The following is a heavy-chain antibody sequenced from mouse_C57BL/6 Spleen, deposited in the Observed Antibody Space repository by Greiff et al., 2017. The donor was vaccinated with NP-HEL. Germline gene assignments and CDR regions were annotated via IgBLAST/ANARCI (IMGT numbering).Heavy chain of an antibody. Sequence: QVQLQQPGAELVRPGTSVKLSCKASGYTFTSYWMHWVKQRPGQGLEWIGVIDPSDSYTNYNQKFKGKATLTVDTSSSTAYMQLSSLTSEDSAVYYCARSGGSSSYYFDYWGQGTTLTVSS. CDR2: IDPSDSYT. D-gene: IGHD1-1*01. CDR1: GYTFTSYW. J-gene: IGHJ2*01. V-gene: IGHV1-59*01. CDR3: ARSGGSSSYYFDY.